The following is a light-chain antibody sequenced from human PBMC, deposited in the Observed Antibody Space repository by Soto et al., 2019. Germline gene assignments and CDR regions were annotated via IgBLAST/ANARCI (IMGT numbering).Light chain of an antibody. CDR2: DVS. J-gene: IGLJ1*01. Sequence: QSALTQPASVSGSPGQSITISCTGNSSDVGGYNYVSWYQQHPGKAPKLMIYDVSNRPSGVSNRFSGSKSGNTASLTLSGLQAEDEADYYCSSYTSSSTLLYVFGTGTKLTVL. V-gene: IGLV2-14*01. CDR1: SSDVGGYNY. CDR3: SSYTSSSTLLYV.